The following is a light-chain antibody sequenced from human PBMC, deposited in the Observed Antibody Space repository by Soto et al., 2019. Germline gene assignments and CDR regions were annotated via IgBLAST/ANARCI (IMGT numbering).Light chain of an antibody. Sequence: DIQMTQSPSTLSASVGDRATVTCRASQSISTWLAWYQQKPGKAPRLLIYKASTLEIGVPSRFSGSGSGKEFTLTISSLQPDDFATYYCQQYNTYSRTFGQGTKVEIK. V-gene: IGKV1-5*03. CDR2: KAS. J-gene: IGKJ1*01. CDR1: QSISTW. CDR3: QQYNTYSRT.